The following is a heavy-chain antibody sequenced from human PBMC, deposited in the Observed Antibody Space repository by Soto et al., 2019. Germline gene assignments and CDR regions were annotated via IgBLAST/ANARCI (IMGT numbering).Heavy chain of an antibody. CDR2: ISDTGSSH. CDR1: GFTFSSYG. V-gene: IGHV3-30*18. CDR3: AKDSITGKTLLSAFDI. J-gene: IGHJ3*02. D-gene: IGHD1-20*01. Sequence: PGGSLRLSCVGSGFTFSSYGMHWVRQAPGKGLECVAVISDTGSSHYYAASVEGRFTISRENSKNTLSLHMDRLRVEDTAVYYCAKDSITGKTLLSAFDIWGQGTMVTVSS.